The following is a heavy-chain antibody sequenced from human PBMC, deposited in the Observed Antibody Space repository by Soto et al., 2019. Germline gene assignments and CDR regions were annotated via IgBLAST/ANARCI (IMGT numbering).Heavy chain of an antibody. J-gene: IGHJ5*02. CDR2: IYYSGST. V-gene: IGHV4-59*01. D-gene: IGHD3-3*01. Sequence: SETLSLTCTVSGGSISSYYWTWIRQPPGKGLEWIGYIYYSGSTNHNPSLKSRVTISVDTSKNQFSLKLSSVTAADTAVYYCARVNDFWTGYYSTNWFDPWGQGTLVTVS. CDR3: ARVNDFWTGYYSTNWFDP. CDR1: GGSISSYY.